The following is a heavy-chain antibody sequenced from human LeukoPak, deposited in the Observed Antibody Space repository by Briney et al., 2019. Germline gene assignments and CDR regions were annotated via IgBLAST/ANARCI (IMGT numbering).Heavy chain of an antibody. V-gene: IGHV3-48*04. CDR3: ARGRLRDGYNMGYFDY. D-gene: IGHD5-24*01. CDR2: IYAGSSTT. J-gene: IGHJ4*02. Sequence: WVRQAPGKGLEWVSVIYAGSSTTYYADSVKGRFTISRDNAKNSLYLQMNSLRAEDTAVYYCARGRLRDGYNMGYFDYWGQGTLVTVSS.